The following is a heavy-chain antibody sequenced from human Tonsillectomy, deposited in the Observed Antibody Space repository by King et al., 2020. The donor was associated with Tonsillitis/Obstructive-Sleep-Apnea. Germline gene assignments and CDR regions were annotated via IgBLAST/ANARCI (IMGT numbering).Heavy chain of an antibody. D-gene: IGHD6-13*01. V-gene: IGHV3-9*01. Sequence: VQLVESGGGLVQPGRSLRLSCAASGFSFDDYAMHWVRQAPGKGLEWVSGISWNSGSIGYADSVKGRFTISRDNAKNSLYLQMNSLRAEDTALYYCVKGSIAAAGGAAFDIWGQGTMVTVSS. CDR2: ISWNSGSI. CDR3: VKGSIAAAGGAAFDI. CDR1: GFSFDDYA. J-gene: IGHJ3*02.